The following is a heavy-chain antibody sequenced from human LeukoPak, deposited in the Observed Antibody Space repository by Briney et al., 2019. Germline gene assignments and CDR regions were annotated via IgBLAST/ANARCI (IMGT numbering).Heavy chain of an antibody. CDR3: ARDRDRFGELLWGWFDP. J-gene: IGHJ5*02. V-gene: IGHV3-30*04. Sequence: EGSLRLSCAASGFTFSSYAMHWVRQAPGKGLEWVAVISYDGSNKYYADSVKGRFTISRDNSKNTLYLQMNSLRAEDTAVYYCARDRDRFGELLWGWFDPWGQGTLVTVSS. CDR1: GFTFSSYA. D-gene: IGHD3-10*01. CDR2: ISYDGSNK.